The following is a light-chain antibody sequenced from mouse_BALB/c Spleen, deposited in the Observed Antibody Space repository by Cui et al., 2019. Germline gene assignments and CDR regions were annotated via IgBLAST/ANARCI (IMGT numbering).Light chain of an antibody. CDR1: ENVGTY. CDR3: GQSYSYPYT. J-gene: IGKJ2*01. Sequence: NIVMTQSPKSMSMSVGERVTLSCKASENVGTYVSWYQQKPEQSPKRLIYGASNPYTGVPDRFTGSGSATDFTLTISSVQAEDLADYHCGQSYSYPYTFGGGTKLEIK. V-gene: IGKV6-20*01. CDR2: GAS.